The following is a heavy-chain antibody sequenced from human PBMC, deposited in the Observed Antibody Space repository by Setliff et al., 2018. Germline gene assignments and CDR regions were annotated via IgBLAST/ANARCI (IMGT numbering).Heavy chain of an antibody. Sequence: PGGSLRLSCAASGFTFSSYAMSWVRQAPGKGLEWVGRIRDKANRYTTEYAASVKGRFTISRLDSEISMYLQMNSLETEDTAVYFCARGPRDGYNSGLDYWGQGTLVTVSS. CDR2: IRDKANRYTT. D-gene: IGHD5-12*01. CDR3: ARGPRDGYNSGLDY. J-gene: IGHJ4*02. CDR1: GFTFSSYA. V-gene: IGHV3-72*01.